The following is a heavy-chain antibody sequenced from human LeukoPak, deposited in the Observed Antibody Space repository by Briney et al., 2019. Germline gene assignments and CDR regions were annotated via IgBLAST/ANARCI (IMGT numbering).Heavy chain of an antibody. CDR3: ATETYCDFWSGHYTNGGYYYYYMDV. CDR1: GFTFSSYG. V-gene: IGHV3-33*01. D-gene: IGHD3-3*01. J-gene: IGHJ6*03. CDR2: IWYDGSNK. Sequence: HPGRSLRLSCAASGFTFSSYGMHWVRQAPGKGLEWVAVIWYDGSNKYYADSVKGRFTISRDNSKNTLYLQMNSLRAEDTAVYYCATETYCDFWSGHYTNGGYYYYYMDVWGKGTTVTVSS.